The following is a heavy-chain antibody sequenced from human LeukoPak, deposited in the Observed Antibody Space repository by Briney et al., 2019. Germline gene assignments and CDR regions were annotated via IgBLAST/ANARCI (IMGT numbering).Heavy chain of an antibody. CDR1: GFTFSSYW. CDR3: ARVEYYDFWSGYLGAGYYYGMDV. J-gene: IGHJ6*02. Sequence: GGSLRLSCAASGFTFSSYWMSWVRQAPGKGLEWVANIKQDGSEKYYVDSVKGRFTISRDNAKNSLYLQMNSLRAEDTAVYYCARVEYYDFWSGYLGAGYYYGMDVWGQGTTVTVSS. CDR2: IKQDGSEK. V-gene: IGHV3-7*01. D-gene: IGHD3-3*01.